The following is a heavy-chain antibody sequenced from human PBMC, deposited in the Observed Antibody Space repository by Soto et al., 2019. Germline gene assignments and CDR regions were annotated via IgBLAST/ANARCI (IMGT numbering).Heavy chain of an antibody. V-gene: IGHV3-30*18. CDR1: GFTFSTYG. CDR3: AKEYGSTWIDH. J-gene: IGHJ4*02. CDR2: MSYDGTKE. D-gene: IGHD6-13*01. Sequence: GGSLRLSCAASGFTFSTYGMHWVRQAPGKGLEWVAAMSYDGTKEYYVDSVKGRFTISRDNSRNTPFLQLNSLRDEDTAVYSCAKEYGSTWIDHWGQGTLVTVSS.